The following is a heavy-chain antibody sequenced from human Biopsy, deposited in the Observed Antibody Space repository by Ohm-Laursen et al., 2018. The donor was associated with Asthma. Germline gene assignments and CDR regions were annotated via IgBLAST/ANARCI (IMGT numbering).Heavy chain of an antibody. Sequence: SVKVSCKSLGGTFNTYVIGWVRQAPGQGLEWMGGINSVFGTITYPQKFQDRVTITADDSTSTVYMELSSLRSEDTAVYYCARKAGSCISRTCYSLDFWGQGTLVTVSS. V-gene: IGHV1-69*13. J-gene: IGHJ4*02. CDR3: ARKAGSCISRTCYSLDF. CDR2: INSVFGTI. CDR1: GGTFNTYV. D-gene: IGHD2-2*01.